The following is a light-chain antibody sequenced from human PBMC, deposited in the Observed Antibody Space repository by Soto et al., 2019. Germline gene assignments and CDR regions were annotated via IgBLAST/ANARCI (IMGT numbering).Light chain of an antibody. CDR1: SYNIGANY. Sequence: QSVLTQPPSVSAAPGQMVTISCSGSSYNIGANYVSWYQQLPGTAPKLLIYDNDKRPSGIPDRFSASKSGTSATLGITGLQTGDEADYYCGAWDSSLSAGVFGGGTKLTVL. V-gene: IGLV1-51*01. J-gene: IGLJ2*01. CDR3: GAWDSSLSAGV. CDR2: DND.